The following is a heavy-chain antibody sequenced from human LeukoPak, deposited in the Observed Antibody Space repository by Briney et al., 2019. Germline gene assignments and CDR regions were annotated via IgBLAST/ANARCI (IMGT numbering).Heavy chain of an antibody. CDR3: ARGPSIGGVIPMYYFDY. D-gene: IGHD3-16*02. CDR1: GFTFSSYA. J-gene: IGHJ4*02. V-gene: IGHV3-30*04. CDR2: ISYDGSNK. Sequence: PGGSLRLSCAASGFTFSSYAMHWVRQAPGKGLEWVAAISYDGSNKYYADSVKGRFTISRDNSKNTLYLQMNSLRAEDTAVYYCARGPSIGGVIPMYYFDYWGQGTLVTVSS.